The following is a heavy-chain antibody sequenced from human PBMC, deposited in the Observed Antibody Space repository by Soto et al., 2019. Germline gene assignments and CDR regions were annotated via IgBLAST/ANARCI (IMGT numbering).Heavy chain of an antibody. CDR2: ISYDGSNK. CDR3: ARGPYYYGSGSYPYYYYGMDV. CDR1: GFTFSSYA. Sequence: QVQLVESGGGVVQPGRSLRLSCAASGFTFSSYAMHWVRQAPGKGLEWVAVISYDGSNKYYADSVKGRFTISRDNSKNTLYLQMNSLRAEDTAVYYCARGPYYYGSGSYPYYYYGMDVWGQGTTVTFSS. J-gene: IGHJ6*02. D-gene: IGHD3-10*01. V-gene: IGHV3-30-3*01.